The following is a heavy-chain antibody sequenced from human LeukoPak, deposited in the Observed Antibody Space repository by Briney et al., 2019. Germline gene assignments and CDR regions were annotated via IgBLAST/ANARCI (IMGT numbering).Heavy chain of an antibody. CDR1: GFTFSNAW. CDR2: IKSKTDGGTT. Sequence: PWGSLRLSCAASGFTFSNAWMSWVRQAPGKGLEWVGRIKSKTDGGTTDYAAPVKGRFTISRDDSKNTLYLQMNSLKTEDTAVYYCTTDSYYYDSSGYYEGTDYWGQGTLVTVSS. V-gene: IGHV3-15*01. CDR3: TTDSYYYDSSGYYEGTDY. D-gene: IGHD3-22*01. J-gene: IGHJ4*02.